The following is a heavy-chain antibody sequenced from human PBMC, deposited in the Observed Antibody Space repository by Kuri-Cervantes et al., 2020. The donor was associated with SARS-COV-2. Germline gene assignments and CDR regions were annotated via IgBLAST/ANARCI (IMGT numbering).Heavy chain of an antibody. Sequence: GGSLRLSCAAYGFTFSSYGMHWVRQAPGKGLEWVAVIYSGGSTYYADSVKGRFTISRDNSKNTLYLQMNSLRAEDTAVYYCARGPGTTVLIAYWGQGTLVHVAS. CDR2: IYSGGST. V-gene: IGHV3-53*01. CDR1: GFTFSSYG. J-gene: IGHJ4*02. D-gene: IGHD4-11*01. CDR3: ARGPGTTVLIAY.